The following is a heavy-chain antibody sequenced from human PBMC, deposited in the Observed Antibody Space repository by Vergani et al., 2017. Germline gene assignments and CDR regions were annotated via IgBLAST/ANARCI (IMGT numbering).Heavy chain of an antibody. CDR1: GFTFSSYA. CDR3: AKTIQWLVQGNYFDY. CDR2: ISGCGGST. D-gene: IGHD6-19*01. Sequence: EVQLLESGGGLVQPGGSLRLSCAASGFTFSSYAMSWVRQAPGKGLEWVSAISGCGGSTYYADSVKGRFTISRDNSKNTLYLQMNSLRAEDTAVYYCAKTIQWLVQGNYFDYWGQGTLVTVSS. V-gene: IGHV3-23*01. J-gene: IGHJ4*02.